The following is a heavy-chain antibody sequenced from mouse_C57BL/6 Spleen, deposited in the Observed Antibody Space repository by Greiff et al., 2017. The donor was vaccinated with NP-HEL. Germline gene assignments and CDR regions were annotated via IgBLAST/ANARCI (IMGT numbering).Heavy chain of an antibody. D-gene: IGHD1-2*01. Sequence: VQLQQPGAELVRPGTSVKLSCKASGYTFTSYWMHWVKQRPGQGLEWIGVIDPSDSYTNYNQKFKGKATLTVDTSSSTAYMQLSSLTSEDSAVYYCARSEAITGYFDYWGQGTTLTVSS. CDR1: GYTFTSYW. CDR2: IDPSDSYT. J-gene: IGHJ2*01. V-gene: IGHV1-59*01. CDR3: ARSEAITGYFDY.